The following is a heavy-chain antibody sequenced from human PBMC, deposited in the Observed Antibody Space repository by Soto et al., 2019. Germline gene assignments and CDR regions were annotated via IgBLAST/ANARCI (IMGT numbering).Heavy chain of an antibody. CDR1: EFSFSSYW. CDR2: INSDGSGT. V-gene: IGHV3-74*01. CDR3: ARGWVNYGSGSYYV. J-gene: IGHJ6*02. Sequence: EVQLVESGGGLVQPGGSLRLSCAASEFSFSSYWMHWVRQAPGKGLMWVSRINSDGSGTSYADSVKGRFTISRDNAKNTLYLQVNSLRVEDTAVYYCARGWVNYGSGSYYVWGQGSKVNVSS. D-gene: IGHD3-10*01.